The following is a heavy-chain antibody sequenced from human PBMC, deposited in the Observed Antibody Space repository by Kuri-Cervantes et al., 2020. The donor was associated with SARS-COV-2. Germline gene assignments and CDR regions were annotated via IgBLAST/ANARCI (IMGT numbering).Heavy chain of an antibody. D-gene: IGHD2-2*01. CDR3: AIEVPATAGFDY. CDR1: GFSFSASP. V-gene: IGHV3-21*01. CDR2: ISSGSRHT. Sequence: GESLKISCAASGFSFSASPMNWVRQAPGRGLEWVSSISSGSRHTYYADSVKGRFTISRDNSKNTLYLQMNSLRAEDTAVYYCAIEVPATAGFDYWGQGTLVTVSS. J-gene: IGHJ4*02.